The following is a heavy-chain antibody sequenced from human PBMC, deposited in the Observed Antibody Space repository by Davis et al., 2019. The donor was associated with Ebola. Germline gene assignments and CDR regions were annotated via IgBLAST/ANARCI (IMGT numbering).Heavy chain of an antibody. CDR1: GYSFTSYW. CDR3: LRHEAPDFNY. Sequence: KVSCKGSGYSFTSYWIGWVRQMPGKGLEWMGIIYPGDSDTRYSPSFQGQVTISADKSISTAYLQWSSLKASDTAMYYCLRHEAPDFNYWGQGTLVTVSP. CDR2: IYPGDSDT. V-gene: IGHV5-51*01. J-gene: IGHJ4*02.